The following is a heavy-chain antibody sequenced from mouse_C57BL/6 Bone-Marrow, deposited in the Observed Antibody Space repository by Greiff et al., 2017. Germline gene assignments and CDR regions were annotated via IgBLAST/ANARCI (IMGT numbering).Heavy chain of an antibody. CDR3: AGGLLRP. CDR2: IDPENGDT. CDR1: GFNIKDDY. D-gene: IGHD1-1*01. J-gene: IGHJ2*01. V-gene: IGHV14-4*01. Sequence: VQLQQSGAELVRPGASVKLSCTASGFNIKDDYMHWVKQRPEQGLEWIGWIDPENGDTEYASKFQGKATITADTASNTAYLQLSSLTSEDTAVYYCAGGLLRPWGQGTTLTVSS.